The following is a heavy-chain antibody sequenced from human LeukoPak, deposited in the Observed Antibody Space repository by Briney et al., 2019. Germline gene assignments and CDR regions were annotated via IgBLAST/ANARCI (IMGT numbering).Heavy chain of an antibody. CDR2: IYAGGGT. CDR3: ARGSGLGTYWIDY. Sequence: PGGSLRLSCAVSGFIVSSTYMSWVRQAPGKGLEWVSMIYAGGGTYYAASVKGRFTISRDNSKNTLYLQMSGLRGEDTGVYFCARGSGLGTYWIDYWGEGTLVTVSS. CDR1: GFIVSSTY. D-gene: IGHD3-10*01. J-gene: IGHJ4*02. V-gene: IGHV3-53*01.